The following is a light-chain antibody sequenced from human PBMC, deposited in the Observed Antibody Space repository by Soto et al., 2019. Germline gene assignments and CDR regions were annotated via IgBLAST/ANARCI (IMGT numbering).Light chain of an antibody. J-gene: IGLJ1*01. CDR2: EGF. CDR1: SSDVGGSGL. V-gene: IGLV2-14*02. Sequence: QSALTQPASVSGSPAQSITISCTGSSSDVGGSGLVSWYQFHPGKAPKLLIFEGFKRPSGVSNRFSGSKSDTTASLTISGLQPEDEADYYCSAYSDIDTKVFGTGTKVTVL. CDR3: SAYSDIDTKV.